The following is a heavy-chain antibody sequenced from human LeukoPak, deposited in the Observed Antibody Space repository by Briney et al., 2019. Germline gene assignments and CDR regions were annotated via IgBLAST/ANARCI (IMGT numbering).Heavy chain of an antibody. J-gene: IGHJ3*02. V-gene: IGHV1-2*02. CDR2: INPNSGGT. CDR3: ARMRVDSGWLDAFDI. D-gene: IGHD5-12*01. CDR1: GYTFTGYY. Sequence: GASVKVSCKASGYTFTGYYMHWVRQAPGQGLEWMGWINPNSGGTNYAQKFQGRVTMTRDTSISTAYMELSRLRSDDTAVYYCARMRVDSGWLDAFDIWGQGTMVTVSS.